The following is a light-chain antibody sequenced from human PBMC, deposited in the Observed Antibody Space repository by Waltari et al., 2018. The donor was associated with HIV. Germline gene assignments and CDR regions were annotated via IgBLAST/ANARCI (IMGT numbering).Light chain of an antibody. CDR1: NIGSKT. V-gene: IGLV3-21*02. Sequence: SHVLTQPPSVSVAPGQTARITCGGNNIGSKTVHWYQQKPGQAPVLVVYDDSDRPSGSPERFSGSSSGNTATLTISRVEAGDEADYYCQVWDRVTDHVVFGGGTKLTVL. J-gene: IGLJ2*01. CDR2: DDS. CDR3: QVWDRVTDHVV.